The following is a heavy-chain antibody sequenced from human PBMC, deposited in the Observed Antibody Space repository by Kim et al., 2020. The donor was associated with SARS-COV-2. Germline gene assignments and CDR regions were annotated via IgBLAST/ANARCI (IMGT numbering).Heavy chain of an antibody. Sequence: ASVKVSCKASGYTFTGYYMHWVRQAPGQGLEWMGWINPNSGGTNYAQKLQGRVTMTRDTSISTAYMELSRLRSDDTAVYYCARDRGGSGELSTHYYYYYGMDVWGQGTTVTVSS. CDR2: INPNSGGT. CDR1: GYTFTGYY. D-gene: IGHD3-10*01. J-gene: IGHJ6*02. CDR3: ARDRGGSGELSTHYYYYYGMDV. V-gene: IGHV1-2*02.